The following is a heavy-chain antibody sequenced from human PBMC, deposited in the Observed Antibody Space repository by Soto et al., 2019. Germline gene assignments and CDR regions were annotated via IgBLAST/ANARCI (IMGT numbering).Heavy chain of an antibody. CDR3: ARRPYYDILTGYLAFDI. CDR2: IIPIFGTA. V-gene: IGHV1-69*13. CDR1: GGTFSSYA. J-gene: IGHJ3*02. D-gene: IGHD3-9*01. Sequence: VKVSCKASGGTFSSYAISWVRQAPGQGLEWMGGIIPIFGTANYAQKFQGRVTITADESTSTAYMELSSLRSEDTAVYYCARRPYYDILTGYLAFDIWGQGTMVTVSS.